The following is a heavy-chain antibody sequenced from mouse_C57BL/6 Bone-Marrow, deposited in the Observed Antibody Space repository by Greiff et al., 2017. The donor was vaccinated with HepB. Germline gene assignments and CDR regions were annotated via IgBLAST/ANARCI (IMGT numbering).Heavy chain of an antibody. CDR1: GFTFSDFY. Sequence: EVKLVDSGGGLVQSGRSLRLSCATSGFTFSDFYMEWVRQAPGKGLEWIAASRNKANDYTTEYSASVKGRFIVSRDTSQSILYLQMNALRAEDTAIYYCARDALPAMDYWGQGTSVTVSS. CDR3: ARDALPAMDY. V-gene: IGHV7-1*01. J-gene: IGHJ4*01. CDR2: SRNKANDYTT. D-gene: IGHD2-1*01.